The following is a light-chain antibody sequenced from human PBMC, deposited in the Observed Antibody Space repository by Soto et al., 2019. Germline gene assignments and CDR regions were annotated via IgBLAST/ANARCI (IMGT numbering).Light chain of an antibody. CDR1: QDIAKN. V-gene: IGKV1-33*01. CDR2: DAS. J-gene: IGKJ5*01. Sequence: IQMTQSPSSLSESVGDRVTITCQASQDIAKNLNWYQQKQGKAPKLLIYDASSLQTGVPSRFSGSGSATHFTFTISSLQSEDIATYYCQQYDNLLPITFGQGTRLEIK. CDR3: QQYDNLLPIT.